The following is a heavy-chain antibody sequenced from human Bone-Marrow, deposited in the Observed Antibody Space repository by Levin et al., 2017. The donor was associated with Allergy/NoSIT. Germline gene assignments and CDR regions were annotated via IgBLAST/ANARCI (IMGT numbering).Heavy chain of an antibody. D-gene: IGHD2/OR15-2a*01. CDR3: ARDRSGNYFYF. Sequence: GGSLRFSCAASGFPFSAYGMHWIRQGPGKGLEWVAFIYFDGSKTYYADSVEGRFTISRDNSKNTVYLQMDSLRGDDTAMYYCARDRSGNYFYFWGQGTQVTVSS. J-gene: IGHJ4*02. CDR1: GFPFSAYG. CDR2: IYFDGSKT. V-gene: IGHV3-33*01.